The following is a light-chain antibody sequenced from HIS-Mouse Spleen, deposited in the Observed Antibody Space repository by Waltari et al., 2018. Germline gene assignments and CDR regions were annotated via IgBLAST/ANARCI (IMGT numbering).Light chain of an antibody. CDR3: YSTDSSGNHYV. V-gene: IGLV3-10*01. J-gene: IGLJ1*01. CDR1: ALPTNY. CDR2: EDS. Sequence: SYELTQPPSVSVSPGQPARITCSGDALPTNYAYWYQQKSGQAPVLVIYEDSKRPSGIPERVSGSSSGTRATLTISGAQVEDEADYYCYSTDSSGNHYVFGTGTKVTVL.